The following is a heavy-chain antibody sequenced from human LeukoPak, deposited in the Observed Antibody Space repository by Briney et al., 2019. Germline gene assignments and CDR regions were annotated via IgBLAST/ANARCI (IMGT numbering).Heavy chain of an antibody. D-gene: IGHD2-21*02. Sequence: PSETLSLTCTVSGGSISSYYWSWIRQPPGKGLEWIGYIYYSGSTNYNPSLKSRVTISVDTSKNQFSLKLSSVTAADTAVYYCASTAYCGGDCYWGESGPWGQGTLVTVSS. CDR1: GGSISSYY. J-gene: IGHJ5*02. CDR2: IYYSGST. CDR3: ASTAYCGGDCYWGESGP. V-gene: IGHV4-59*08.